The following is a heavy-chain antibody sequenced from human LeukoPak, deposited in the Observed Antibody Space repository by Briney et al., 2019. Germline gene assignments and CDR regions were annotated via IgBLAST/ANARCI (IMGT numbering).Heavy chain of an antibody. Sequence: SETLSLTCTVSGGSISGYYWSWIRQPPGKGLEFIGYIYTSGSTNYNPSLKSRVAVSVDTSKNQFSLKLSSVTAADTVVYYCARGNYGDHFDYWGQGTLVTVSS. CDR2: IYTSGST. V-gene: IGHV4-4*09. J-gene: IGHJ4*02. CDR1: GGSISGYY. D-gene: IGHD4-17*01. CDR3: ARGNYGDHFDY.